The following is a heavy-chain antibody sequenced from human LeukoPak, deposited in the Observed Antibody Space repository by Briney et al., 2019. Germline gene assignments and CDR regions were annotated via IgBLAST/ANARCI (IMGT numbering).Heavy chain of an antibody. D-gene: IGHD6-13*01. V-gene: IGHV1-69*05. Sequence: SVKVSCKASGGTFSSYAISWVRQAPGQGLEWMGGIIPIFGTANYAQEFQGRVTITTDESTSTAYMELSSLRSEDTAVYYCAGGIAAAGLGTYYYYMDVWGKGTMVTVSS. CDR1: GGTFSSYA. CDR3: AGGIAAAGLGTYYYYMDV. J-gene: IGHJ6*03. CDR2: IIPIFGTA.